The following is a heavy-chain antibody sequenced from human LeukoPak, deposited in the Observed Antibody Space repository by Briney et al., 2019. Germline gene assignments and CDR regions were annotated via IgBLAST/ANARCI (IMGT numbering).Heavy chain of an antibody. CDR2: IYYSGST. V-gene: IGHV4-59*01. Sequence: SETLSLTCAVYGGSFSDYYWSWIRQPPGKGLEWIGYIYYSGSTNYNPSLKSRVTISVDTSKNQFSLKLSSVTAADTAVYYCARGEDPFDYWGQGTLVTVSS. CDR1: GGSFSDYY. CDR3: ARGEDPFDY. J-gene: IGHJ4*02.